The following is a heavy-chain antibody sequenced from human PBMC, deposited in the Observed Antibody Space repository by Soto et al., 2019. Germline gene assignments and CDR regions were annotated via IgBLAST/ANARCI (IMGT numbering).Heavy chain of an antibody. CDR1: GYTFTSYG. CDR3: ARDREMSGWRPGDAFDI. D-gene: IGHD6-19*01. V-gene: IGHV1-18*01. CDR2: ISAYNGNT. J-gene: IGHJ3*02. Sequence: QVQLVQSGAEVKKPGASVKVSCKASGYTFTSYGISWVRQAPGQGLEWMGWISAYNGNTNYAHKLQGRVTMTTDTSTNTAYMELRSLRSDDTAVYYCARDREMSGWRPGDAFDIWGQGTMVTVSS.